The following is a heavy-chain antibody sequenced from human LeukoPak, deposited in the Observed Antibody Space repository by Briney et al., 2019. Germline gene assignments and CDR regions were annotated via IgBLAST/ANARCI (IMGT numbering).Heavy chain of an antibody. J-gene: IGHJ4*02. V-gene: IGHV4-39*01. CDR1: GGSISSSSYY. D-gene: IGHD2-2*02. Sequence: PSETLSLTCTVSGGSISSSSYYWGWIRQPPGKGLEWIGSIYYSGSTYYNPSLKSRVTISVDTSKNQFSLKLSSVTAADTAVYYCARQRGCSSTSCYTGHFDYWGQGTLVTVSS. CDR2: IYYSGST. CDR3: ARQRGCSSTSCYTGHFDY.